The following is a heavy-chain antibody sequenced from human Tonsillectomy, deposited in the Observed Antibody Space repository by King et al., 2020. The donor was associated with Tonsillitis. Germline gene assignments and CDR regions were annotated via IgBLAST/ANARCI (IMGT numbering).Heavy chain of an antibody. V-gene: IGHV4-59*01. CDR1: GGSISSYY. D-gene: IGHD6-13*01. J-gene: IGHJ4*02. CDR2: IYYRGCT. Sequence: VQLQESGPGLVKPSETLSLTCTVSGGSISSYYWSWIREPPGKGREWVGYIYYRGCTNYNPSLNSRVTISVDTSKNQFSLYLSSVTAADTAGYYCARAAGRQQFFDYWGQGTLVTVSS. CDR3: ARAAGRQQFFDY.